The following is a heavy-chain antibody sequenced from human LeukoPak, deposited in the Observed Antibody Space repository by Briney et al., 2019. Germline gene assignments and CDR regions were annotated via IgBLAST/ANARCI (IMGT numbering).Heavy chain of an antibody. Sequence: ASVKVSCKASGYTFTSYGISWVRQAPGQGLEWMGWISAYNGNTNYAQKLQGRVTMTTDTSTSTAYMELRSLRSDDTAVYYCARDSYSYSSSSGGSYFDYWGQGTLVTVSS. D-gene: IGHD6-6*01. CDR2: ISAYNGNT. CDR1: GYTFTSYG. CDR3: ARDSYSYSSSSGGSYFDY. V-gene: IGHV1-18*01. J-gene: IGHJ4*02.